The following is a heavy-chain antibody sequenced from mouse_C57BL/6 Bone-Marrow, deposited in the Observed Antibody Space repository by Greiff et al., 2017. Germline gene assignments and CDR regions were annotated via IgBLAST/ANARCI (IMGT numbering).Heavy chain of an antibody. J-gene: IGHJ3*01. V-gene: IGHV1-64*01. D-gene: IGHD1-1*01. CDR3: ARARYYYGTQPFAY. CDR1: GYTFTSYW. CDR2: IHPNSGST. Sequence: QVQLQQPGAELVKPGASVKLSCKASGYTFTSYWMHWVKQRPGQGLEWIGMIHPNSGSTNYNEKFKSKATLTVDKSSSTAYMQLSSLTSEESAVYYCARARYYYGTQPFAYWGQGTLVTVSA.